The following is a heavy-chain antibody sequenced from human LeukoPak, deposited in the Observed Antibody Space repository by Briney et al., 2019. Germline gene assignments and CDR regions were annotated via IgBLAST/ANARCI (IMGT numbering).Heavy chain of an antibody. D-gene: IGHD2-15*01. J-gene: IGHJ4*02. CDR3: ARIETVSGANYFDH. Sequence: PSETLSLTCSISGASITSGTYFWTWVRQPPGKGLEWIGSINYSGTTYYTASLKSRVTISVNTSKTQYFLSLTLVTAPTTAVYVCARIETVSGANYFDHWGQGALVTVSS. V-gene: IGHV4-39*01. CDR2: INYSGTT. CDR1: GASITSGTYF.